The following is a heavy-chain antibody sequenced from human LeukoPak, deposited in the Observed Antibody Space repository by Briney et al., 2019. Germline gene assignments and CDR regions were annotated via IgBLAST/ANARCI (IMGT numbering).Heavy chain of an antibody. CDR2: IYYSGST. CDR3: ARRHPNSSRLSRPMYFDY. D-gene: IGHD6-13*01. J-gene: IGHJ4*02. V-gene: IGHV4-59*01. Sequence: SETLSLTCTVSGGSISSYYWSWIRQPPGKGLEWIGYIYYSGSTNYNPSLKSRVTISVDTSKNQFSLKLSSVTAADTAMYYCARRHPNSSRLSRPMYFDYWGQGTLVTVSS. CDR1: GGSISSYY.